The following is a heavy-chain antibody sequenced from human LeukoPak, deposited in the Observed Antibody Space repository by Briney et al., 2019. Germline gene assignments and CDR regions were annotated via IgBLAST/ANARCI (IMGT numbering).Heavy chain of an antibody. CDR1: GFIFTKAW. V-gene: IGHV3-15*01. J-gene: IGHJ1*01. D-gene: IGHD6-25*01. CDR3: TTRAAATAEYFQH. Sequence: GGSLRLSCAASGFIFTKAWMTWVRQAPGKGLEWVGRIKSKTDGGTTDYAAPVKGRFTISRDDSKNTLYLQMNSLKTEDTAVYYCTTRAAATAEYFQHWGQGTLVTVSS. CDR2: IKSKTDGGTT.